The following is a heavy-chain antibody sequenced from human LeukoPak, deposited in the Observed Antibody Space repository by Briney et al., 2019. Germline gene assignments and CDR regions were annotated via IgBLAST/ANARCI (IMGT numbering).Heavy chain of an antibody. CDR3: ARNHRGGSGSYYSSTADYYYYYGMDV. Sequence: PGGSLRLSCTASGFTLGSHDMHWVRQIPGQGLEWVAAVSSGFHAFFADSVQGRFTVSREDARNSLYLQMNSLRAEDTAVYYCARNHRGGSGSYYSSTADYYYYYGMDVWGQGTTVTVSS. V-gene: IGHV3-13*01. CDR1: GFTLGSHD. CDR2: VSSGFHA. J-gene: IGHJ6*02. D-gene: IGHD3-10*01.